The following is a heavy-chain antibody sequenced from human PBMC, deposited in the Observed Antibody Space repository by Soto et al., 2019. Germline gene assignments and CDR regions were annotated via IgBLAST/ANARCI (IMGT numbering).Heavy chain of an antibody. CDR2: INPHGGST. CDR1: GDTFASYY. V-gene: IGHV1-46*01. Sequence: ASVKVSCKAPGDTFASYYLNWVRQAPGQGLEWMGVINPHGGSTKYAQKFQGRITMTRDTSRSTVYMELSSLRSDDTAIYYCARSSGGNFGIIIEGSNWFDPWGQGTLVTVSS. D-gene: IGHD3-3*01. J-gene: IGHJ5*02. CDR3: ARSSGGNFGIIIEGSNWFDP.